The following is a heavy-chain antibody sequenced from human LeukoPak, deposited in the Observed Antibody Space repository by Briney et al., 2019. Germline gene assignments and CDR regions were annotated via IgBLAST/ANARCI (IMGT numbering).Heavy chain of an antibody. CDR3: AKGPTTGKRAFDY. V-gene: IGHV3-23*01. CDR1: GFTFSSYA. Sequence: QTGGSLRLSCAASGFTFSSYAISWVRQAPGKGLEWVSAISGSGGSTYYADSVKGRFTISRDNSKNTLYLQMNSLRAEDTAVYYCAKGPTTGKRAFDYWGQGTLVTVSS. J-gene: IGHJ4*02. CDR2: ISGSGGST. D-gene: IGHD4-17*01.